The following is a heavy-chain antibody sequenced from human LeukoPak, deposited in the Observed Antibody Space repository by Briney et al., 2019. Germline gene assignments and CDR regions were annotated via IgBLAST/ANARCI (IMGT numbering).Heavy chain of an antibody. CDR2: IYYSGST. V-gene: IGHV4-59*08. CDR1: GGSISSYY. J-gene: IGHJ4*02. D-gene: IGHD3-22*01. CDR3: ARHRPTYYYDSSGYYIDY. Sequence: NPSETLSLTCTASGGSISSYYWSWIRQPPGKGLEWIGYIYYSGSTNYNPSLKSRVTISVDTSKNQFSLKLSSVAAADTAVYYCARHRPTYYYDSSGYYIDYWGRGTLVTVSS.